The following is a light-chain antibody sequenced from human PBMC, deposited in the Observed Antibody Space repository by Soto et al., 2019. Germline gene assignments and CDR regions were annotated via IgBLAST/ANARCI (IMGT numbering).Light chain of an antibody. Sequence: DLQMTQSPSSLSESAGDRVTITCRASQGISTYLNWYQQKPGKAPKLLIYAASSLQSGVPSRFSGSGSETDFTLTISSLQPEDFATYSCQQSYSTTWTFGQGTKVDIK. CDR2: AAS. CDR3: QQSYSTTWT. J-gene: IGKJ1*01. CDR1: QGISTY. V-gene: IGKV1-39*01.